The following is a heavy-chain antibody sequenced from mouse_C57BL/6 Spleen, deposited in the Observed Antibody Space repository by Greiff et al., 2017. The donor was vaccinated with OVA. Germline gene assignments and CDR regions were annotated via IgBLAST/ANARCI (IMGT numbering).Heavy chain of an antibody. Sequence: VQLQESGAELVKPGASVKMSCKASGYTFTSYWITWVKQRPGQGLEWIGDIYPGSGSTNYNEKFKSKATLTVDTSSSTAYMQLSSLTSEDSAVYYCARGGRYFDYWGQGTTLTVSS. V-gene: IGHV1-55*01. CDR2: IYPGSGST. CDR3: ARGGRYFDY. CDR1: GYTFTSYW. J-gene: IGHJ2*01.